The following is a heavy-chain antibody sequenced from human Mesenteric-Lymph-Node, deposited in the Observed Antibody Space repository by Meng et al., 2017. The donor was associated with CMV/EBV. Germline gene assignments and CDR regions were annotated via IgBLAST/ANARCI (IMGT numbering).Heavy chain of an antibody. V-gene: IGHV3-23*01. Sequence: GESLKISCAASGFTFSSYAMSWVRQAPGKGLEWVSAISGSGGSTYYADSVKGRFTISRDNSKSTLYLHMNSLRAEDTAVYYCAKDSSYSSGWYDYWGQGTLVTVSS. D-gene: IGHD6-19*01. J-gene: IGHJ4*02. CDR1: GFTFSSYA. CDR3: AKDSSYSSGWYDY. CDR2: ISGSGGST.